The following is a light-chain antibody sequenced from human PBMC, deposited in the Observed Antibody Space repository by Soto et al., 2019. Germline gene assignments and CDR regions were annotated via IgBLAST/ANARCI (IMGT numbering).Light chain of an antibody. J-gene: IGKJ4*01. V-gene: IGKV3-20*01. Sequence: EIVLTQSPGTLSLSPGERATLSCRASQSVSSNYLAWYQQKPGQAPKVLINRASSRATGIPDRFSGSGSGTDFTLTISRLEPEDFAVYYCQQYGSSPRTFGGGTKVEIK. CDR1: QSVSSNY. CDR2: RAS. CDR3: QQYGSSPRT.